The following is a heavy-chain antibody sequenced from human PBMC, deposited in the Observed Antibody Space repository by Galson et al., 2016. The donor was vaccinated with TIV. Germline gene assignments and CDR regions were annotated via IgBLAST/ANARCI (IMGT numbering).Heavy chain of an antibody. V-gene: IGHV1-69*04. D-gene: IGHD2-2*01. CDR2: IIPILDIT. J-gene: IGHJ6*03. Sequence: SVKVSCKASGYTFSSYRISWVRQAPGQGLEWMGRIIPILDITHYAQNFQGRVTMTADKSTSTAYMELNSLRSEDTAIYYCAKDRGRSTTSSYMDVWGKGTTVTISS. CDR1: GYTFSSYR. CDR3: AKDRGRSTTSSYMDV.